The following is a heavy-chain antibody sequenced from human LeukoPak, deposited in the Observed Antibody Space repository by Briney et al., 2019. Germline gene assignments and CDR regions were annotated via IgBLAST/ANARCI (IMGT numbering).Heavy chain of an antibody. CDR3: ARDEGYSSSWYDY. V-gene: IGHV1-69*01. CDR2: IIPIFGTA. CDR1: GGTFRSYA. D-gene: IGHD6-13*01. Sequence: SVKVSCKASGGTFRSYAISWVRQAPGQGLEWMGGIIPIFGTANYAQKFQGRVTITADESTSTAYMELSSLRSDDTAVYYCARDEGYSSSWYDYWGQGTLVTVSS. J-gene: IGHJ4*02.